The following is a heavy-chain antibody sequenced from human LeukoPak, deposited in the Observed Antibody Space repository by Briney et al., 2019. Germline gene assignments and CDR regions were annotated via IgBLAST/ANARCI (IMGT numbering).Heavy chain of an antibody. CDR2: ISYDGSNK. CDR1: GFTFSSYA. V-gene: IGHV3-30-3*01. CDR3: ARDGDRITGTTS. J-gene: IGHJ5*02. Sequence: PGGSLRLSCAASGFTFSSYAMHWVRQAPGKGLEWVAVISYDGSNKYYADSVKGRFTISRDNSKNTLYLQMNSLRAEDTAVYYCARDGDRITGTTSWGQGTLVTVSS. D-gene: IGHD1-7*01.